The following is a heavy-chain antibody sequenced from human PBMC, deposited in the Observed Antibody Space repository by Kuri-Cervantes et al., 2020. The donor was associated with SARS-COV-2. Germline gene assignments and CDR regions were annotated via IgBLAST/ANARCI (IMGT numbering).Heavy chain of an antibody. D-gene: IGHD3-3*01. CDR1: RFTFSSYG. Sequence: YCAASRFTFSSYGMHWVRQATGKGLEWVAVISYDVSNKYYADSVKGLFTISRDNSKNTPYLQMNSMGAEDTAVYYCARDQYDFWSGYLRGIGDVWGQGTTVTVSS. CDR2: ISYDVSNK. CDR3: ARDQYDFWSGYLRGIGDV. V-gene: IGHV3-30*03. J-gene: IGHJ6*02.